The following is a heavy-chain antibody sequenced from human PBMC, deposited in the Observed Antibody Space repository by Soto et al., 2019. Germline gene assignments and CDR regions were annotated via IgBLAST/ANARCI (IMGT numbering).Heavy chain of an antibody. CDR3: ARVTVVVPAAMQLDY. CDR2: ISAYNGNT. J-gene: IGHJ4*02. D-gene: IGHD2-2*01. CDR1: GYTFTSYG. V-gene: IGHV1-18*01. Sequence: ASVKVSCKASGYTFTSYGISWVRQAPGQGLEWMGWISAYNGNTNYAQKLQGRVTMTTDTSTSTAYMELRSLRSDDTAVYYCARVTVVVPAAMQLDYWGQGTLVTVSS.